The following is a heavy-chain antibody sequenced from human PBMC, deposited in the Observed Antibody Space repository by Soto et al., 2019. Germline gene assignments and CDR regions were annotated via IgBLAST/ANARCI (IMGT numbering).Heavy chain of an antibody. D-gene: IGHD3-10*01. Sequence: QVQLVESGGGLVKPGGSLRLSCAASGFTFSDYSMSWIRQAPGRGLEWVSYIGSGGRTIYYADSVEGRFTISRDNAKNSLYLQMNSLRAEDTAVYYCARDFRVEVRGVPGVGDYWGQGTLVSVSS. CDR2: IGSGGRTI. V-gene: IGHV3-11*01. CDR1: GFTFSDYS. CDR3: ARDFRVEVRGVPGVGDY. J-gene: IGHJ4*02.